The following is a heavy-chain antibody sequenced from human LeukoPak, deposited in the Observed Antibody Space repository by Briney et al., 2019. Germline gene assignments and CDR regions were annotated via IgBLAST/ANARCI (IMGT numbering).Heavy chain of an antibody. CDR3: ARVSGGLHRYGSLDD. CDR2: ISIRGETS. V-gene: IGHV3-23*01. D-gene: IGHD5-18*01. Sequence: GGSLRLPCAASGFAFDNHVMSWVRHLPGKGLQWVSAISIRGETSFYADFVKSRFTVSRDNSGNRLFLQMNSLRVEDTGVYYCARVSGGLHRYGSLDDWGQGTLVTVSS. J-gene: IGHJ4*02. CDR1: GFAFDNHV.